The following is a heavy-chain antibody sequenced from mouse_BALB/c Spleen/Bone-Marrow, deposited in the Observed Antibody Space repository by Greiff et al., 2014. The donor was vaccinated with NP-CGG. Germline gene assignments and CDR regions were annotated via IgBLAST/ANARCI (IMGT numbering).Heavy chain of an antibody. J-gene: IGHJ2*01. V-gene: IGHV1-69*02. D-gene: IGHD1-1*01. CDR1: GYTFTSYW. Sequence: VQLQQSGAELVRPGASVKLSCKASGYTFTSYWINWVKQRPGQGLEWIGNIYPSDSYTNYNQKFKDKATLTVDKSSSTAYMQLSGPTSEDSAVYYCTRSYGSSYEYYFDYWGQGTTLTFPS. CDR2: IYPSDSYT. CDR3: TRSYGSSYEYYFDY.